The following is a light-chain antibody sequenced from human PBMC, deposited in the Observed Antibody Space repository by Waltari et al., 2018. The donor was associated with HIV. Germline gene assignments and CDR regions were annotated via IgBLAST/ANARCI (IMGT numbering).Light chain of an antibody. CDR1: QSIRVW. Sequence: DIQMTQSPSTLSASIGDRVTITCRASQSIRVWLAWYHQKPGKAPKPLIYEASNLESGVPSRFSGTGSGTEFTLTISSLQPDDSATFYCQQYDTFPWTFGQGTKVGIK. CDR2: EAS. CDR3: QQYDTFPWT. V-gene: IGKV1-5*03. J-gene: IGKJ1*01.